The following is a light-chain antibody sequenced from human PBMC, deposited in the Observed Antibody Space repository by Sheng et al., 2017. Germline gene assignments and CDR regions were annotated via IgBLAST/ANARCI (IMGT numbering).Light chain of an antibody. V-gene: IGKV1-5*03. Sequence: DIQMTQSPSTLSASVGDRVTITCRASQSVSTWLAWYQQKPGKAPKLLIYRTSTLKTGVPSRFSGSGSGTEFTLTISSLQPDDFATYYCQQYDTEGAFGQGTKVEIK. CDR2: RTS. J-gene: IGKJ1*01. CDR1: QSVSTW. CDR3: QQYDTEGA.